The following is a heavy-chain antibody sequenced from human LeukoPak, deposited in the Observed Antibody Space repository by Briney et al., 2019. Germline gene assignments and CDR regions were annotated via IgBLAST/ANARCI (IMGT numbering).Heavy chain of an antibody. J-gene: IGHJ3*02. Sequence: SETLSLTCAVYGGSFSGYYWSWIRQPPGKGLEWIGEINHSGSTNYNPSLKSRVTISVDTSTNQFSLKLSSVTAADTAVYYCARGYRVKEYSSGWKEKPDAFDIWGQGTMVTVSS. V-gene: IGHV4-34*01. D-gene: IGHD6-19*01. CDR3: ARGYRVKEYSSGWKEKPDAFDI. CDR1: GGSFSGYY. CDR2: INHSGST.